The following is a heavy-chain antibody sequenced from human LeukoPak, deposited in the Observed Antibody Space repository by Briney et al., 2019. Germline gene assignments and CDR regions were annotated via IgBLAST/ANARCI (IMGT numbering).Heavy chain of an antibody. Sequence: GVSLRLSCAASGFTFRNYDMHRVRQRTGKGLEWVSRIGSGGDTYYLDSVKGRFTISRENGKNSFYLQMNSLRAGDTAVYYCARDPPWSGRTFDYWGQGTLVTVSS. CDR3: ARDPPWSGRTFDY. J-gene: IGHJ4*02. CDR1: GFTFRNYD. D-gene: IGHD3-3*01. V-gene: IGHV3-13*04. CDR2: IGSGGDT.